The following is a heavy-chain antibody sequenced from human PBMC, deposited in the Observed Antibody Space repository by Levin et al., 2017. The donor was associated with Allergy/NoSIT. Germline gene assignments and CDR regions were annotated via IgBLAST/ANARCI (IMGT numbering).Heavy chain of an antibody. Sequence: SETLSLTCAVYGGSFSGYYWSWIRQPPGKGLEWVGEINHSGSTNYNLSLKSLVTISVDTSKNQFSLKLSSVTAADTAVYYCAREGAKEYVWGSYRAVNFDYWGQGTLVTVYS. J-gene: IGHJ4*02. D-gene: IGHD3-16*02. CDR1: GGSFSGYY. CDR3: AREGAKEYVWGSYRAVNFDY. V-gene: IGHV4-34*01. CDR2: INHSGST.